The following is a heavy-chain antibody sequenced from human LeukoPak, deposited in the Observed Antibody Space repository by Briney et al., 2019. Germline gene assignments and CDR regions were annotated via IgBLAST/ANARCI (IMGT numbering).Heavy chain of an antibody. D-gene: IGHD1-26*01. CDR1: GFTFSSYT. CDR2: ISSDGSIE. J-gene: IGHJ4*02. V-gene: IGHV3-30-3*01. Sequence: PGRSLRLSCAASGFTFSSYTMHWVRQAPGRGLEWVALISSDGSIEYYTDSVKGRFTISRDNSKNTLYLQMNSLRAEDTTVYYCAREAVGTTFLFDYWGQGTLVTVSS. CDR3: AREAVGTTFLFDY.